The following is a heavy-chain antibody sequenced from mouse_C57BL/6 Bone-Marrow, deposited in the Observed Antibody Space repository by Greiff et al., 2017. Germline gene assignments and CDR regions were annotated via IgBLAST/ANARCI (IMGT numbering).Heavy chain of an antibody. D-gene: IGHD2-4*01. CDR2: INPSSGYT. Sequence: VQLQESGAELARPGASVKMSCKASGYTFTSYTMHWVKQRPGQGLEWIGYINPSSGYTKYNQKFKDKATLTADKSSSTAYMQLSSLTSEDSAVYYCARSEGIYYDYGRFAYWGQGTLVTVSA. CDR1: GYTFTSYT. V-gene: IGHV1-4*01. J-gene: IGHJ3*01. CDR3: ARSEGIYYDYGRFAY.